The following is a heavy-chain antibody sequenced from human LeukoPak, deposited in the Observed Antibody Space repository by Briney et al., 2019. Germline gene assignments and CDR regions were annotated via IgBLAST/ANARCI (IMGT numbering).Heavy chain of an antibody. J-gene: IGHJ4*02. D-gene: IGHD2/OR15-2a*01. V-gene: IGHV3-23*01. CDR1: GFTFTIYA. CDR2: ISGGGGGST. Sequence: PGGSLRLSCAASGFTFTIYAMTWVRQAPGKGLEWVSSISGGGGGSTYYADSVKGRFTISRDISKNTLYLQMNSLRAEDTAVYFCAGNTHSGYWGQGALVTVSS. CDR3: AGNTHSGY.